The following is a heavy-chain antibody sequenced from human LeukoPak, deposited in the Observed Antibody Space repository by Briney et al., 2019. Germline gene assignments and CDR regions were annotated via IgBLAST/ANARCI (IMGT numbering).Heavy chain of an antibody. J-gene: IGHJ5*02. CDR1: GVSISSYY. D-gene: IGHD3-3*01. Sequence: PSETLSLTCTVSGVSISSYYWSWIRQSPGKGLEWIGYIHYSGNSNYNPSLKSRVTISVDTSKNQFSLKLSSVTAADTAVYYCARGGPPITIFGVVISWFDPWGQGTLVTVSS. CDR2: IHYSGNS. V-gene: IGHV4-59*01. CDR3: ARGGPPITIFGVVISWFDP.